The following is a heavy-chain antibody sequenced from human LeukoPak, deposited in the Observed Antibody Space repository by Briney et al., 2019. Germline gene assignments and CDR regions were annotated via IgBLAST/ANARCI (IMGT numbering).Heavy chain of an antibody. CDR1: GDSVSRNSAA. J-gene: IGHJ4*02. Sequence: SQTLSLTCAVSGDSVSRNSAAWNWIRQSPSRGLEWLGRTYYRSKWYNDYAVSVKSRITINPDTSKNQFSLQLNSVTPEDTAVYYCVRASHTYGSCDYWGQGTLVTVSS. CDR3: VRASHTYGSCDY. V-gene: IGHV6-1*01. D-gene: IGHD5-18*01. CDR2: TYYRSKWYN.